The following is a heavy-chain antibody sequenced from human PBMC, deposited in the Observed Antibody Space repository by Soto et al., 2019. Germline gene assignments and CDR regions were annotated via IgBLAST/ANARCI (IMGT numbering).Heavy chain of an antibody. CDR3: GRGRSGELVVFY. V-gene: IGHV1-2*02. CDR1: GYTFTGYY. J-gene: IGHJ4*02. Sequence: ASVKVSCKASGYTFTGYYIHWVRQAPGQGLEWMGEIGPNRGDTKYAQKFQGRVTMTRDTSISTVYMELSNLSPDDTAVYYCGRGRSGELVVFYWGQGTLVTVSS. CDR2: IGPNRGDT. D-gene: IGHD1-7*01.